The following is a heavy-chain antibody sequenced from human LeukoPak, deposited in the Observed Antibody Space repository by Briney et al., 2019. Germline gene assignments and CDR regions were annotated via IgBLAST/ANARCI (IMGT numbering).Heavy chain of an antibody. CDR1: GGSFSGYY. J-gene: IGHJ4*02. CDR2: INHSGST. CDR3: ARAGDRRFRSFDY. V-gene: IGHV4-34*01. Sequence: SETLSLTCAVYGGSFSGYYWSWIRQPPGKGLEWIGEINHSGSTNYNPSLKSRVTISVDTSKNQFSLKLSSVTAADTAVYYCARAGDRRFRSFDYWGQGTLVTVSS. D-gene: IGHD7-27*01.